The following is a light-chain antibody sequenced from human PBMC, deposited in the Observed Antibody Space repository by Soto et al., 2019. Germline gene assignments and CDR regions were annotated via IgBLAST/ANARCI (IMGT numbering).Light chain of an antibody. Sequence: DIQITQSPSSLSASLGDRVTIPFRASQSISSYLNWYQQKPGKAPKLLIYAASSLQSGVPSRFSGSGSGTDFTLTISSLQPEDFATYYCQQSYSTPPTFGQGTKVDIK. CDR3: QQSYSTPPT. CDR2: AAS. V-gene: IGKV1-39*01. J-gene: IGKJ1*01. CDR1: QSISSY.